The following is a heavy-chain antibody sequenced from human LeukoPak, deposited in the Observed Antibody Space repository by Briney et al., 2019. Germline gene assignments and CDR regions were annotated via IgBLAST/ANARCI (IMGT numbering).Heavy chain of an antibody. V-gene: IGHV3-23*01. CDR1: GFTFSSYA. CDR3: ARAHLYTAMVTSAFDI. D-gene: IGHD5-18*01. J-gene: IGHJ3*02. CDR2: ISESGGTT. Sequence: GGSLRLSCAASGFTFSSYAMNWVRQAPGKGLEWVSSISESGGTTDYADSVKGRFTISRDNSKNTLYLQMNSLRAEDTAVYYCARAHLYTAMVTSAFDIWGQGTMVTVSS.